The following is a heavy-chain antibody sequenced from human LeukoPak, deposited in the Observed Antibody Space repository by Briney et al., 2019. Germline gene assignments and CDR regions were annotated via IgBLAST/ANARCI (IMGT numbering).Heavy chain of an antibody. V-gene: IGHV3-53*01. J-gene: IGHJ4*02. CDR3: ARMPKTTYFDY. CDR1: GFTVSSKY. Sequence: GGSLRLSCAASGFTVSSKYMSWVRQAPGKGLEWVSVIYSGGSTDYADSVKGRFTISRDNSENTLHLQMNSVRAEDTAVYYCARMPKTTYFDYWGQGTLVTVSS. D-gene: IGHD4-17*01. CDR2: IYSGGST.